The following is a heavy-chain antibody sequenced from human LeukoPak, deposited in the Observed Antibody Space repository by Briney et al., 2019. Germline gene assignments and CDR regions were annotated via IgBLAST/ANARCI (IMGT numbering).Heavy chain of an antibody. CDR1: GYTFTGYY. D-gene: IGHD3-10*01. J-gene: IGHJ4*02. Sequence: ASVKVSCKASGYTFTGYYMHWVRQAPGQGLEWMGWINPNSGGTNYAQKSQGRVTMTRDTSISTAYMELSRLRSDDTAVYYCARALPAQLLWFGEANFDYWGQGTLVTVSS. CDR3: ARALPAQLLWFGEANFDY. CDR2: INPNSGGT. V-gene: IGHV1-2*02.